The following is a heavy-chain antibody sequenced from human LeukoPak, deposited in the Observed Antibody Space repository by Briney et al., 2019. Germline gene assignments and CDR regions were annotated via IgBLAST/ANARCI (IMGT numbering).Heavy chain of an antibody. D-gene: IGHD6-6*01. CDR1: GLTFSSYA. V-gene: IGHV3-23*01. CDR2: ISGSGGST. CDR3: AKVPHGSSSGGFDY. J-gene: IGHJ4*02. Sequence: GGSLRLSCAASGLTFSSYAMSWVRQAPRKGLEWVSAISGSGGSTYYADSVKGRFTISRDNSKNTLYLQMNSLRAEDTAVYYCAKVPHGSSSGGFDYWGQGTLVTVSS.